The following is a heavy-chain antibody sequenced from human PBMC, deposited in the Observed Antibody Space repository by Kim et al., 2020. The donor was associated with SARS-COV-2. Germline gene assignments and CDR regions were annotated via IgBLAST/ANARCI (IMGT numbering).Heavy chain of an antibody. J-gene: IGHJ4*02. CDR3: GDVGAGY. V-gene: IGHV3-72*01. CDR2: IRNRARGYTT. CDR1: GFTFSDHY. Sequence: GGSLRLSCAASGFTFSDHYMDWVRAAPGKGLEWLARIRNRARGYTTEYAASVKGRFTIPRDDSKSSLYLQMTSLRTEDGGVYYCGDVGAGYWGQGTPVTV. D-gene: IGHD1-26*01.